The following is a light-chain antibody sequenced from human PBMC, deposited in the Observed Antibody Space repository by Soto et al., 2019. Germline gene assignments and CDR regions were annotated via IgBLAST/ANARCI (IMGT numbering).Light chain of an antibody. CDR1: QIISSW. J-gene: IGKJ1*01. CDR2: DAS. Sequence: DIQMTQSPSTLSASVGDRVTITCRASQIISSWLAWYQQKPGKAPKLLIYDASSLETGVPSRFSGSGSGTEFTLTISSLQPEDFATYYCQQYRTFGQGTKVESK. CDR3: QQYRT. V-gene: IGKV1-5*01.